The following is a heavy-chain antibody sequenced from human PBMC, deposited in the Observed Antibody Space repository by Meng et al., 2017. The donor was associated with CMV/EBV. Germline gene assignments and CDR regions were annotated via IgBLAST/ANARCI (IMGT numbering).Heavy chain of an antibody. J-gene: IGHJ4*02. CDR1: GLTFRRSE. Sequence: GESLKISCAASGLTFRRSEMSWLRQVPGKGLEWVADISGGGSEIYYVDSVKGRFTISRDNAKKSLCLQMNSLRVEDTAVYYCAGLWSWGQGTLVTVSS. CDR2: ISGGGSEI. V-gene: IGHV3-7*01. D-gene: IGHD3-3*01. CDR3: AGLWS.